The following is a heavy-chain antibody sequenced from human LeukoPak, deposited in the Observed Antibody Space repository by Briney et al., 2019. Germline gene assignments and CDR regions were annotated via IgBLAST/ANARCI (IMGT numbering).Heavy chain of an antibody. D-gene: IGHD5-18*01. J-gene: IGHJ4*02. CDR2: ISATSGYI. V-gene: IGHV3-21*01. Sequence: PGGSLRLSCAASGFSFSRYSRNWVRQVPGKGLEWISSISATSGYIYYADSVKGRFTISRDNAKNSLYLQMNSLRAEDTALYYCARENGYSYGYEVDCWGRGTLVTVSS. CDR1: GFSFSRYS. CDR3: ARENGYSYGYEVDC.